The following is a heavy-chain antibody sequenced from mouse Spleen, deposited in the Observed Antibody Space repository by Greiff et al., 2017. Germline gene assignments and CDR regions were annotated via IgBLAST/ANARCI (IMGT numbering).Heavy chain of an antibody. CDR2: ISSGGGNT. J-gene: IGHJ2*01. V-gene: IGHV5-9*04. CDR1: GFTFSSYA. CDR3: ARGLTAFDY. D-gene: IGHD4-1*01. Sequence: EVKLVESGGGLVKLGGSLKLSCAASGFTFSSYAMSWVRQTPEKRLEWVATISSGGGNTYYPDSVKGRFTISRDNAKNTLYLQMSSLKSEDTAMYYCARGLTAFDYWGQGTTLTVSS.